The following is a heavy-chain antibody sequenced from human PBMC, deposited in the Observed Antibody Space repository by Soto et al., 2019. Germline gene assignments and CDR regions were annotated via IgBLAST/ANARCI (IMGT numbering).Heavy chain of an antibody. CDR2: LNPDSGAT. CDR3: ARGDYGTGGYPFPYFDY. J-gene: IGHJ4*02. D-gene: IGHD2-8*02. Sequence: HEHLVQSGAEVKRPGASLKVSCKASGYSFTGYYIHWVRHATGQGLEWMGWLNPDSGATNYAQNFQGRVTLTSDTSISTASMALTSLTSDDTAVYYCARGDYGTGGYPFPYFDYWGQGTLVIVSS. V-gene: IGHV1-2*02. CDR1: GYSFTGYY.